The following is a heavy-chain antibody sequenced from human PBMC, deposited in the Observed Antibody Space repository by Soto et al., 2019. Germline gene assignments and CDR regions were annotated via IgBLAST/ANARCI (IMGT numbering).Heavy chain of an antibody. D-gene: IGHD5-12*01. V-gene: IGHV4-59*01. Sequence: QVQLQESGPGLVKPSETLSLTCTVSGGSISSYYWSWIRQPPGKGLECIGYIYYSGSTNYNPSLKSHVTISVDTSKNQFSLKLSSVTAADTAVYYCARSDPWLLLFDYWGQGTLVTVSS. CDR1: GGSISSYY. J-gene: IGHJ4*02. CDR3: ARSDPWLLLFDY. CDR2: IYYSGST.